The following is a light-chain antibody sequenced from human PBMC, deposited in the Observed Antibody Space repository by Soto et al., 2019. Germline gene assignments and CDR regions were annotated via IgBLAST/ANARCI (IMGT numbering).Light chain of an antibody. V-gene: IGKV1-9*01. J-gene: IGKJ5*01. CDR2: AAS. CDR1: QGISSY. CDR3: QQLYSYPIT. Sequence: DIQLTQSPSFLSASVGDRVNITCRDSQGISSYLAWYQQKPGKAPKLLIYAASTLQSGVPSRFSGSGSGTEFTLTISSLQPEDFASYYCQQLYSYPITFGQGTRLEIK.